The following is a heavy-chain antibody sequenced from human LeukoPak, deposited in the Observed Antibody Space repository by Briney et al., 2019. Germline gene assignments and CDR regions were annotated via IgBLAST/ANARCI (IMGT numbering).Heavy chain of an antibody. CDR3: ARGRLGYYDRSGLDY. V-gene: IGHV4-59*01. Sequence: SETLSLTCTVSGGSISSYYWNWIRQPPGKGLEWIGYIYYSGSTNYNPSLKSRVTTSVDTSKNQFSLKLSSVTAADTAVYYCARGRLGYYDRSGLDYWGQGTLVTVSS. J-gene: IGHJ4*02. D-gene: IGHD3-22*01. CDR2: IYYSGST. CDR1: GGSISSYY.